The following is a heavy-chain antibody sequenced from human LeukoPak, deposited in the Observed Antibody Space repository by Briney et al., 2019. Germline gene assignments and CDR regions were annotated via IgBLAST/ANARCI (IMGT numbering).Heavy chain of an antibody. J-gene: IGHJ4*02. CDR3: AKSRIVGANYYFDY. Sequence: GGSLRLSGAPSGFTVSSNYMNWVRQAPGKGLEWVSVIYSGGSTYYADSVKGRFTISRDNSKNTLYLQMNSLSAEDTAVYYCAKSRIVGANYYFDYWGQGTLVTVSS. CDR2: IYSGGST. D-gene: IGHD1-26*01. V-gene: IGHV3-53*01. CDR1: GFTVSSNY.